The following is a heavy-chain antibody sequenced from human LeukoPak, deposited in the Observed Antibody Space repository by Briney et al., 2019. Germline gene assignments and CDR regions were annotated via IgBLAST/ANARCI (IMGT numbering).Heavy chain of an antibody. J-gene: IGHJ4*02. CDR3: TTRVVTTNDF. V-gene: IGHV3-15*01. CDR2: TLTKGESATTDYGTT. D-gene: IGHD2-21*02. Sequence: PGGSLRLSCVASGFTFSKAWMNWVRQAPGKGLEWLGRTLTKGESATTDYGTTDYAAPVKGRFTISRDDSKNTLYLQMNSLKTEDTAVYYCTTRVVTTNDFWGQGTLVTVSS. CDR1: GFTFSKAW.